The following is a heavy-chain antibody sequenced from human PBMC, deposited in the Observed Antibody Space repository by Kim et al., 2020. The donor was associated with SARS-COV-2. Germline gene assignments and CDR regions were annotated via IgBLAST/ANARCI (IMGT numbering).Heavy chain of an antibody. J-gene: IGHJ4*02. CDR3: ARNEDY. CDR2: IDADNGNT. Sequence: ASVKVSCKASGYTFTSYAFHWVRQAPGQGLEWMGWIDADNGNTKYSQKFQGRVTLTRDTSASTAYMELSSLRSEDTAVYYCARNEDYWGQGTLVTVSS. V-gene: IGHV1-3*01. CDR1: GYTFTSYA.